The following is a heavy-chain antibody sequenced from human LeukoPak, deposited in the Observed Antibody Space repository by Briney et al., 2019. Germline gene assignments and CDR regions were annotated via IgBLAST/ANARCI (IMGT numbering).Heavy chain of an antibody. V-gene: IGHV3-11*01. CDR2: ISSSGSTI. CDR3: PKGPKGYDFWSGYAPLDH. J-gene: IGHJ4*02. D-gene: IGHD3-3*01. Sequence: PGGSLRLSCAASGFTFSDYYMSWIRQAPGKGLEWVSYISSSGSTIYYADSVKGRFTKSRDNAQNALYLQMNSLRAEDTAFYYCPKGPKGYDFWSGYAPLDHWAQGTLVTVSS. CDR1: GFTFSDYY.